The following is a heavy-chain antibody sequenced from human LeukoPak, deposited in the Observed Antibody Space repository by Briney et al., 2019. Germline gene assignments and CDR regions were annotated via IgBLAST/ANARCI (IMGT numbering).Heavy chain of an antibody. J-gene: IGHJ5*02. CDR2: ISSSSSYI. V-gene: IGHV3-21*04. Sequence: GGSLRLSCAASGFTFSSYAMSWVRQAPGKGLEWVSPISSSSSYIYYADSVKGRFTISRDNAKNSLYLQMNSLRAEDTAVYYCAKAGGVRFDPWGQGTLVTVSS. CDR3: AKAGGVRFDP. CDR1: GFTFSSYA. D-gene: IGHD1-26*01.